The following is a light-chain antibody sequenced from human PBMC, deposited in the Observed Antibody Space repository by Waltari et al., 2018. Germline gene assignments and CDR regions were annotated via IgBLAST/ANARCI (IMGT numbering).Light chain of an antibody. J-gene: IGLJ1*01. Sequence: QLVLTQSPSASASLGASVKLTCTLSSWHSNYAIAWHQQQAEKGPRYLMKINRDGSHNKGDGIPDRFSGSTAGAELYLTISSRQSEDEADYFCQTGGAGIRVIGTGTKVTVL. CDR1: SWHSNYA. V-gene: IGLV4-69*01. CDR2: INRDGSH. CDR3: QTGGAGIRV.